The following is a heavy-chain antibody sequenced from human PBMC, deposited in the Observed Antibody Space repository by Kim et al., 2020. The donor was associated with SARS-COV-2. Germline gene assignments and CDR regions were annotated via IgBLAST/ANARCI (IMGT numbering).Heavy chain of an antibody. CDR2: IYPGDSDT. V-gene: IGHV5-51*01. J-gene: IGHJ6*02. CDR1: GYSFTSYW. Sequence: GESLKISCKGSGYSFTSYWIGWVRQMPGKGLEWMGIIYPGDSDTRYSPSFQGQVTISADKSISTAYLQWSSLKASDTAMYYCARHLQGWYSGSSYYYYYGMDVWGQGTTVTVSS. D-gene: IGHD1-26*01. CDR3: ARHLQGWYSGSSYYYYYGMDV.